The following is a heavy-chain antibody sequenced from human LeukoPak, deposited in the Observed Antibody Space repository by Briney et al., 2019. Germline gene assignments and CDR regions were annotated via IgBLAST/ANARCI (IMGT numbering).Heavy chain of an antibody. CDR1: GFTFSSYD. Sequence: GGSLRLSCVASGFTFSSYDMHWVRQVTGKSLEWVSAIGTIGNTYYSGSVKGRFTISREDAKNSVFLQMNSLRAGDTAVYFCARGGYYHDGGGVGAFDIWALGTVVTVSS. CDR2: IGTIGNT. CDR3: ARGGYYHDGGGVGAFDI. J-gene: IGHJ3*02. D-gene: IGHD3-22*01. V-gene: IGHV3-13*01.